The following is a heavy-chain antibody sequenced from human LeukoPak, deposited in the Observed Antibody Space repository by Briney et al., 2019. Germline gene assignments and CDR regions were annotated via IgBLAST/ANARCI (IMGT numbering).Heavy chain of an antibody. CDR3: ARGWYGVGAFDI. J-gene: IGHJ3*02. V-gene: IGHV3-21*01. CDR2: ISSSSYI. CDR1: GFTFSSYS. Sequence: GGSLRLSCAASGFTFSSYSMNWVRQAPGKGLEWVSSISSSSYIYYADSVKGRFTISRDNAKNSLYLQMNSLRAEDTAVYYCARGWYGVGAFDIWGQGTMVTVSS. D-gene: IGHD6-13*01.